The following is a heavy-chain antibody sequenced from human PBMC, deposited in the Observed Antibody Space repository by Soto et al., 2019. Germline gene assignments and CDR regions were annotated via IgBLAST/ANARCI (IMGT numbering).Heavy chain of an antibody. CDR2: IYGSGST. J-gene: IGHJ6*02. CDR3: ARARGSTYYGMDV. V-gene: IGHV4-31*03. CDR1: GGSISSGGYY. Sequence: PSETLSLTCTVSGGSISSGGYYWSWIRQHPGKGLEWLGHIYGSGSTHYNPSLKSRVTISVDTSKNQFSLKLSSVTAADTAVYYCARARGSTYYGMDVWGQGTTVTVSS. D-gene: IGHD3-10*01.